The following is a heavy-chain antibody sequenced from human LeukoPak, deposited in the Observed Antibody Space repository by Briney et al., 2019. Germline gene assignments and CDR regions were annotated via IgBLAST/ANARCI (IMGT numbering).Heavy chain of an antibody. J-gene: IGHJ4*02. CDR1: GGTFSSYA. Sequence: SVKVSCKASGGTFSSYAISWVRQAPGQGLEWMGRIIPILGIANYAQKFQGRVTTTADKSTSTAYMELSGLRSEDTAVYYCARDQGGSYFYYFDYWGQGTLVTVSS. D-gene: IGHD1-26*01. V-gene: IGHV1-69*04. CDR3: ARDQGGSYFYYFDY. CDR2: IIPILGIA.